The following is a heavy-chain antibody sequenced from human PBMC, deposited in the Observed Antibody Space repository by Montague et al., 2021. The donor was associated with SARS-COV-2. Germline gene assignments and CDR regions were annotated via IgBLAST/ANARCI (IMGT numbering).Heavy chain of an antibody. Sequence: SETLSLTCTVSGGSISSYYWSWIRQPPGMGLEWIGYIYYSGSTNYNPSLKSRVTISVDTSKNQFSLKLSSVTAADTAVYYCARDSHYYDSSGHFDYWGQGTLVTVSS. V-gene: IGHV4-59*13. J-gene: IGHJ4*02. D-gene: IGHD3-22*01. CDR2: IYYSGST. CDR1: GGSISSYY. CDR3: ARDSHYYDSSGHFDY.